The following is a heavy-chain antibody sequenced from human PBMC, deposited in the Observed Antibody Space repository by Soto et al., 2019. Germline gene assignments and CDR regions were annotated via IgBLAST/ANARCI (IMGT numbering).Heavy chain of an antibody. CDR2: IFSSGST. Sequence: PSETLSLTCTVSCGSINTFYWSWVRQPAGKGLEWIGRIFSSGSTSFNPSLESRVAMSVDTSKNHFSLNLSSVTAADMAVYYCARERCYRAPNFAHGIRLWSFGFCGQGARGTV. CDR3: ARERCYRAPNFAHGIRLWSFGF. V-gene: IGHV4-4*07. D-gene: IGHD5-12*01. J-gene: IGHJ4*02. CDR1: CGSINTFY.